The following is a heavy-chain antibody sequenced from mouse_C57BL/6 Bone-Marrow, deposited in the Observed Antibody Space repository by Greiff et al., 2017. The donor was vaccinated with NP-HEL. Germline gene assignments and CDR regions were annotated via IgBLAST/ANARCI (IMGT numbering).Heavy chain of an antibody. D-gene: IGHD2-3*01. CDR3: ARGGWLLSSWFAY. CDR2: IDPSDSYT. V-gene: IGHV1-50*01. CDR1: GYTFTSYW. J-gene: IGHJ3*01. Sequence: QVQLQQPGAELVKPGASVKLSCKASGYTFTSYWMQWVKQRPGQGLEWIGEIDPSDSYTNYNQKFKGKATLTVDTSSSTAYMQLSSLISEDSAVYYCARGGWLLSSWFAYWGQGTLVTVSA.